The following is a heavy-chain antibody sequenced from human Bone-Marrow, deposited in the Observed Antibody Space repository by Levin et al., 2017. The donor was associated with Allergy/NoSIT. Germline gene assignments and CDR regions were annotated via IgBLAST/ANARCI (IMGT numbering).Heavy chain of an antibody. Sequence: GASVKVSCAASGFTFSSYGMHWVRQAPGKGLEWVTSVSYDGSNKYYADSVKGRFTISRDNSKNTVYLQMNRLRAEDTAVYYCAKETGYASRRDFDYWGQGTLITVSS. D-gene: IGHD6-13*01. CDR1: GFTFSSYG. CDR3: AKETGYASRRDFDY. V-gene: IGHV3-30*18. CDR2: VSYDGSNK. J-gene: IGHJ4*02.